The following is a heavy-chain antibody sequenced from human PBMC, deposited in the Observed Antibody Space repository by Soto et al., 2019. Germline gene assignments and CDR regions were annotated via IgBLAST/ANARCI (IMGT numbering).Heavy chain of an antibody. J-gene: IGHJ6*02. V-gene: IGHV4-61*01. CDR1: GGSVSSDTHY. CDR3: ASFVRSCIGTTCSTRADV. Sequence: SETLSLTGTVSGGSVSSDTHYWSWIRQPPGKRLEWIGFIYSIGSTNYNPSLKSRVTMSVDTSKKQFSLKLRSVVVRDTAVYHCASFVRSCIGTTCSTRADVWGQGTTVTVSS. D-gene: IGHD1-1*01. CDR2: IYSIGST.